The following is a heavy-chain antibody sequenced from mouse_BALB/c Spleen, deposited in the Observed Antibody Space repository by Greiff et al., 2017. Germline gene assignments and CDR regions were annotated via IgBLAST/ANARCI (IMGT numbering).Heavy chain of an antibody. CDR3: ARSDDWGRDY. CDR1: GVSFTSGY. J-gene: IGHJ4*01. CDR2: ISYSGST. V-gene: IGHV3-8*02. D-gene: IGHD2-4*01. Sequence: VQLQESGPSLVKPSQTLSLTCSVSGVSFTSGYLNWIRKFPGNKLEYMGYISYSGSTYYNPSLKSRISITRDTSKNQYYLQLNSVTTEDTATYYGARSDDWGRDYWGQGTSVTVSS.